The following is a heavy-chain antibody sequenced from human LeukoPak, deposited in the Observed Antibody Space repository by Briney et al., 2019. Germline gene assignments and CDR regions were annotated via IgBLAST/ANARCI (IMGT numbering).Heavy chain of an antibody. Sequence: GGSLRLSCAASGLTFSSYSMGWVRQARGKGLYWVSGISASGSSTHYADSVKGRFTISRDNSKNTLYLQMNSLRAVDTAVYYCAKDAAGPEYWGQGTLVTVSS. CDR1: GLTFSSYS. D-gene: IGHD6-13*01. CDR3: AKDAAGPEY. CDR2: ISASGSST. J-gene: IGHJ4*02. V-gene: IGHV3-23*01.